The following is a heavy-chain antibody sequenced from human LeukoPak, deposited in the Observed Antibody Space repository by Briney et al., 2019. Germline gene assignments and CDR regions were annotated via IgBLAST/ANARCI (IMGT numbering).Heavy chain of an antibody. J-gene: IGHJ4*02. CDR2: IYPGDSDT. Sequence: GESLKISCKGSGYSFTSYWIGWVRQMPGKGLEWMGIIYPGDSDTRYSPSSQGQVTISADKSISTAYLQWSSLKASDTAMYYCARLWITFGGVIVRPFDYWGQGTLVTVSS. CDR1: GYSFTSYW. CDR3: ARLWITFGGVIVRPFDY. V-gene: IGHV5-51*01. D-gene: IGHD3-16*02.